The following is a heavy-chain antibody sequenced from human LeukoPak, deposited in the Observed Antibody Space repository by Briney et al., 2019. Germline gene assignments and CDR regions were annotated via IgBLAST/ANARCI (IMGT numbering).Heavy chain of an antibody. CDR1: GFTFSNTW. V-gene: IGHV3-15*01. CDR3: ARMLISSGYYVDY. D-gene: IGHD6-19*01. J-gene: IGHJ4*02. CDR2: IKSKTDGGTT. Sequence: GGSLRLSCAASGFTFSNTWMSWVRQAPGKGLEWVGRIKSKTDGGTTDYAAPVKGRFTISRDDSKNTLYLQMNSLRADDTAVYYCARMLISSGYYVDYWGQGTLVTVSA.